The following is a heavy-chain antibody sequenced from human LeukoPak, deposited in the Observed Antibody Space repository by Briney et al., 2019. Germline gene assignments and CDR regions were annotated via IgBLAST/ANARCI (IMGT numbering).Heavy chain of an antibody. D-gene: IGHD5-24*01. CDR3: VRGRDGYNLIDAFDI. Sequence: GGSLRLSCAASGFTFSSYWMSWVRQAPGKGLEWVANIKQDGSEKYYVDSVKGRFTISRDNAKNSLYLQVNSLRAEDMTVYYCVRGRDGYNLIDAFDIWGQGTMVTVSS. J-gene: IGHJ3*02. CDR1: GFTFSSYW. V-gene: IGHV3-7*03. CDR2: IKQDGSEK.